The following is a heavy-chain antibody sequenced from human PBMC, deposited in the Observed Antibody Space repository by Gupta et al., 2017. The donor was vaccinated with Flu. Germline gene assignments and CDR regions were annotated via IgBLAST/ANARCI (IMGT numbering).Heavy chain of an antibody. V-gene: IGHV3-23*01. CDR1: GFTFSSYA. Sequence: EVQLLESGGGLVQPGGSLRLSCAASGFTFSSYAMSWVRQAPGKGLEWVSASSGSGGSTYYADSVKGRFTISRDNSKITLYLQMNSLRAEDTAVYYCAKDQGSDGYPYAFDIWGQGTMVTVSS. D-gene: IGHD6-25*01. CDR2: SSGSGGST. CDR3: AKDQGSDGYPYAFDI. J-gene: IGHJ3*02.